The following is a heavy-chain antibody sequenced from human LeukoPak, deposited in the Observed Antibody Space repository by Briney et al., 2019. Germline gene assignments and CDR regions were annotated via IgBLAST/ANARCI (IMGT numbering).Heavy chain of an antibody. D-gene: IGHD6-19*01. CDR2: IIPIFGTA. J-gene: IGHJ4*02. CDR3: ARVYSSGWYPGNTWPFDY. CDR1: GGTFSSYA. Sequence: SVKVSCKAAGGTFSSYAISWVRQAPGQGLEWMGGIIPIFGTANYAQKFQGRVTITADESTSTAYMELSSLRSEDTAVYYCARVYSSGWYPGNTWPFDYWGQGTLVTVSS. V-gene: IGHV1-69*13.